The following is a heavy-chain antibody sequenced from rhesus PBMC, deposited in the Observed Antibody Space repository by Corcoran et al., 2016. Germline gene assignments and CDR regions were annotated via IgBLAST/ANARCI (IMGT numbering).Heavy chain of an antibody. CDR1: GGSISSGYD. Sequence: QVQLQESGPGVVKPSETLSLTCAVSGGSISSGYDWSWIRQPPGKGLEWIGYIYGRSGIHNYHPYLKNRSTISKDAAKNPFSLKPGAGAAADTAVDYCARDRTVGYFDLRGPGTPITISS. V-gene: IGHV4-76*01. J-gene: IGHJ2*01. D-gene: IGHD3-9*01. CDR2: IYGRSGIH. CDR3: ARDRTVGYFDL.